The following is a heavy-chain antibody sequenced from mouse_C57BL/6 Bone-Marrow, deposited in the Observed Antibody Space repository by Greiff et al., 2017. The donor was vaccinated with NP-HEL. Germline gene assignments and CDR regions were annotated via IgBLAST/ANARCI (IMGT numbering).Heavy chain of an antibody. J-gene: IGHJ3*01. CDR1: GYTFTSYW. CDR3: TRFDYYGSSYSWFAY. D-gene: IGHD1-1*01. V-gene: IGHV1-5*01. Sequence: VQLQQPGAELVMPGASVKLSCKASGYTFTSYWMHWVKQRPGQGLEWIGAIYPGNSDTSYNQKFKGKAKLTAVTSASTAYMELSSLTNEDSAVYYCTRFDYYGSSYSWFAYWGQGTLVTVSA. CDR2: IYPGNSDT.